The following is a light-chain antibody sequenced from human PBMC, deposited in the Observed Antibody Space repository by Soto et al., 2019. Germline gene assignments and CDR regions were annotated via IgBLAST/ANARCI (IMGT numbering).Light chain of an antibody. V-gene: IGLV2-8*01. CDR2: EVN. CDR3: SSYAGNNNLV. J-gene: IGLJ3*02. CDR1: SSDVGRYNY. Sequence: QSALTQPPSASGSPGQSVTISCTGTSSDVGRYNYVSWYQQHPGKAPKLMIYEVNKRPSGVPDRFSGSKSDNTASLTVSGLQADDEADYYCSSYAGNNNLVFGGGTKVTVL.